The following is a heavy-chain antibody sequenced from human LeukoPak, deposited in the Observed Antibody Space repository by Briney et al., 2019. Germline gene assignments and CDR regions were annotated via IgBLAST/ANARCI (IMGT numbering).Heavy chain of an antibody. CDR1: GFTFSSYS. V-gene: IGHV3-21*04. CDR3: ARVVGYSYGQPLNWFDP. J-gene: IGHJ5*02. D-gene: IGHD5-18*01. Sequence: GGSLRLSCAASGFTFSSYSMNWVRQAPGKGLEWVSSISSSSSYIYYADSVKGRFTISRDNAKNSLYLQMNSLRAEDTAVYYCARVVGYSYGQPLNWFDPWGQGTLVTVSS. CDR2: ISSSSSYI.